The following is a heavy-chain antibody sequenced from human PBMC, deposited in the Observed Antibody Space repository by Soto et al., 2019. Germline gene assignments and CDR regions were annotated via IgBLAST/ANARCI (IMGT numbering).Heavy chain of an antibody. Sequence: GGSLRLSCAASGFTFRSYSMNWVRQAPGKGLEWVSSISRSAGNTYYADSVKGRFTISRDNAKNSMYLQMNSLRAEDTAVYYCARDQVPGLDAFDIWGQGTMVTVSS. J-gene: IGHJ3*02. CDR3: ARDQVPGLDAFDI. CDR1: GFTFRSYS. V-gene: IGHV3-21*01. CDR2: ISRSAGNT.